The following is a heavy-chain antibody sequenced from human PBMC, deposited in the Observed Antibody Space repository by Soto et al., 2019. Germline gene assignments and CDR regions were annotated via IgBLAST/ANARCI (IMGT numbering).Heavy chain of an antibody. CDR2: TYYRSKWYN. CDR1: GDSVSSNSAA. J-gene: IGHJ4*02. D-gene: IGHD1-26*01. V-gene: IGHV6-1*01. CDR3: ARGEQYSGRIFDY. Sequence: PSQTLSLTCGISGDSVSSNSAAWNWLRQSPSRGLEWLGRTYYRSKWYNDYAVSVESRITINPDTSKNHFSLQLNFVTPEDTAVYLCARGEQYSGRIFDYWGQGTLVTVSS.